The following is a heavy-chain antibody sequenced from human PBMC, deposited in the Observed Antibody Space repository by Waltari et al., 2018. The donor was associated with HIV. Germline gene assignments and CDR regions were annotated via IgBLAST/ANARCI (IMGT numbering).Heavy chain of an antibody. Sequence: QVQLVQSGAEVKKPGSSVKVSCKASGGTFRIYAVGWVRQAPGQGLEWMGGIIPIFGTANYAQKFQGRVTITADESTSTAYMELSSLRSEDTAVYYCARSIAAAGTELLGFDYWGQGTLVTVSS. V-gene: IGHV1-69*12. CDR1: GGTFRIYA. CDR2: IIPIFGTA. J-gene: IGHJ4*02. D-gene: IGHD6-13*01. CDR3: ARSIAAAGTELLGFDY.